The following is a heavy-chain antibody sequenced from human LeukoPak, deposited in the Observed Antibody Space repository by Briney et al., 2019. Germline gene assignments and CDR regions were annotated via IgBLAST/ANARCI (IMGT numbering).Heavy chain of an antibody. CDR3: AKGKVNHDGALDA. J-gene: IGHJ3*01. CDR1: GFSFGRYA. D-gene: IGHD2-21*01. CDR2: ICGSVSGSGDCT. Sequence: PGGSVRLSCAASGFSFGRYAMSWVRQAAGKGLEWVSEICGSVSGSGDCTHYADSVKGRFTISRDNSKKTLYLQMNSLRAEDTAVYCAKGKVNHDGALDAWGQGTLVTVSS. V-gene: IGHV3-23*01.